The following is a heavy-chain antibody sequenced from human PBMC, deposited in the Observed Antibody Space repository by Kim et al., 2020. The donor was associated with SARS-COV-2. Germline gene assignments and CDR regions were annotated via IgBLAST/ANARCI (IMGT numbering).Heavy chain of an antibody. CDR3: ARVDGHTAETPLMDV. V-gene: IGHV3-48*03. J-gene: IGHJ6*02. Sequence: GGSLRLSCAASGFTFSSYEMNWVRQAPGKGLEWVSYISSSGSTIYYADSVKGRFTISRDNAKNSLYLQMNSLRAEDTAVYYCARVDGHTAETPLMDVWGQGTTVTVSS. CDR1: GFTFSSYE. CDR2: ISSSGSTI.